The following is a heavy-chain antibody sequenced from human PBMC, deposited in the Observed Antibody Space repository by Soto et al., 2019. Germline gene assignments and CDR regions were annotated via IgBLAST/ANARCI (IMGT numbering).Heavy chain of an antibody. V-gene: IGHV1-46*01. J-gene: IGHJ5*02. CDR1: GYTFTTYY. CDR2: INPSGGST. D-gene: IGHD3-10*01. Sequence: QVQLVQSGAEVKKPGASVRVSCKASGYTFTTYYVHWVRQAPGQGLEWMGVINPSGGSTTYAQKFQGEATITRDTSQSTADMELSSLRSNNTAVYYCATASHLSYDYGTQIYYHWGRGSLVSVSS. CDR3: ATASHLSYDYGTQIYYH.